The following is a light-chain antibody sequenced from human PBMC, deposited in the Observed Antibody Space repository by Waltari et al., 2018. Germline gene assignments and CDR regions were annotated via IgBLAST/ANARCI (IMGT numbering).Light chain of an antibody. V-gene: IGKV3-15*01. CDR2: GAT. Sequence: EIVMTQSPATLSLSPGERATLSCRASQSVSSSLAWFQQKPGQAPRLLIHGATSRATGIPDRFSGSGSGTDFTLIINSLEPEDVAIYYCLQRSNWPWTFGQGTKVEIK. CDR1: QSVSSS. CDR3: LQRSNWPWT. J-gene: IGKJ1*01.